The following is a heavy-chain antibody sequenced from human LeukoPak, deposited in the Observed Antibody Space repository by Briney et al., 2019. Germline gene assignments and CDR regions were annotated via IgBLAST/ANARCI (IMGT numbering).Heavy chain of an antibody. Sequence: PSETLSLNCAVYGGSFSGYYWSWIRQPPGKGLEWIGEINHSGSTNYNPSLKSRVTISVDTSKNQFSLKLSSVTAADTAVYYCARSVKFRYWGQGTLVTVSS. D-gene: IGHD3-16*02. CDR1: GGSFSGYY. J-gene: IGHJ4*02. CDR3: ARSVKFRY. V-gene: IGHV4-34*01. CDR2: INHSGST.